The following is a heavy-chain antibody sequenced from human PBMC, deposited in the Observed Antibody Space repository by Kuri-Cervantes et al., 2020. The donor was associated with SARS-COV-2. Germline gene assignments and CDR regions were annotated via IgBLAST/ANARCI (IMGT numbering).Heavy chain of an antibody. CDR3: AKAYYSSSRYGHYGGAFGI. Sequence: GGSLRLSCTASGFTFGDYAMSWVRQAPGKGLEWVGFIRSKAYGGTTEYAASVKGRFTISRDNAKNSLYLQMNSLRAEDTALYYCAKAYYSSSRYGHYGGAFGIWGQGTMVTVSS. V-gene: IGHV3-49*04. CDR2: IRSKAYGGTT. CDR1: GFTFGDYA. D-gene: IGHD6-13*01. J-gene: IGHJ3*02.